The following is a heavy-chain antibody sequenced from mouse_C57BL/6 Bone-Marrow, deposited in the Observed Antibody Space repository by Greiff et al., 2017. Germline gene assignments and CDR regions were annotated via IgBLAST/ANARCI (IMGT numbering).Heavy chain of an antibody. CDR2: IYPGGGYT. J-gene: IGHJ2*01. CDR3: AKWYASSLYIDY. D-gene: IGHD1-1*01. V-gene: IGHV1-63*01. Sequence: VQLQQSGAELVRPGTSVKMSCKASGYTFTNYWIGWAKQRPGHGLEWIGDIYPGGGYTNYNEQFKGKATLTADKSSSTAYMQCSSLTSEYSAIYYGAKWYASSLYIDYWGQGTTLTVSS. CDR1: GYTFTNYW.